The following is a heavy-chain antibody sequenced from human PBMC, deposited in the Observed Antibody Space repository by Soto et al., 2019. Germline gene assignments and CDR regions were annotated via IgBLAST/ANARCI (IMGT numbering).Heavy chain of an antibody. J-gene: IGHJ2*01. CDR2: INAGNGNT. CDR1: GYTFTSYA. Sequence: GASLKVACKASGYTFTSYAMHWVRQDPGQGLEWMGWINAGNGNTKYSQKFQGRVTITRDTSASTAYMELSSLRSEDTAVYYCARPRNRYCSGGSCYSNWYFDLWGRGTLVTVSS. D-gene: IGHD2-15*01. V-gene: IGHV1-3*01. CDR3: ARPRNRYCSGGSCYSNWYFDL.